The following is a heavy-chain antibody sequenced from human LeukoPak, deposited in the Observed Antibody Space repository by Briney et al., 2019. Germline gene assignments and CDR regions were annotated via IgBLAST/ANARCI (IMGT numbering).Heavy chain of an antibody. CDR1: GGSISGYY. D-gene: IGHD3-22*01. J-gene: IGHJ5*02. CDR3: ARATDASSGYFWFDP. CDR2: IHYSGST. Sequence: PSETLSLTCSVSGGSISGYYWSWIRQSPGKGLEWIACIHYSGSTNYNPSLKSRVTISVDTSKNQFSLKLSSVTAADTAMYYCARATDASSGYFWFDPWGQGTLVTVSS. V-gene: IGHV4-59*01.